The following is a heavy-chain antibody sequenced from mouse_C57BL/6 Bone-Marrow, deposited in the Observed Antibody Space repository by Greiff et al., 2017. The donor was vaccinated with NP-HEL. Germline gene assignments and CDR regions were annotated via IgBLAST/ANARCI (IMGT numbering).Heavy chain of an antibody. CDR3: ARGSSYGY. CDR1: GYSITSGYY. D-gene: IGHD1-1*01. J-gene: IGHJ2*01. Sequence: DVKLQESGPGLVKPSQSLSLTCSVTGYSITSGYYWNWIRQFPGNKLEWMGYISYDGSNNYNPSLKNRISITRDTSKNQFFLKLNSVTTEDTATYYCARGSSYGYWGQGTTLTVSS. V-gene: IGHV3-6*01. CDR2: ISYDGSN.